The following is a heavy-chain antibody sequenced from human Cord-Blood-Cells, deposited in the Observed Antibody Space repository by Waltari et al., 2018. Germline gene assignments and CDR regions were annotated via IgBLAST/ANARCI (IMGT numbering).Heavy chain of an antibody. D-gene: IGHD3-22*01. Sequence: QVQLQQWGAGLLKPSEPLSLTCAVYGGSSCRYYWSCIRQPPGKGLEWIGEIKHSGSTNYNPSLKSRVTISVDTSKNQFSLKLSSVTAADTAVYYCARSYDSSGYYYHYYYYGMDVWGQGTTVTVAS. CDR2: IKHSGST. V-gene: IGHV4-34*01. CDR3: ARSYDSSGYYYHYYYYGMDV. CDR1: GGSSCRYY. J-gene: IGHJ6*02.